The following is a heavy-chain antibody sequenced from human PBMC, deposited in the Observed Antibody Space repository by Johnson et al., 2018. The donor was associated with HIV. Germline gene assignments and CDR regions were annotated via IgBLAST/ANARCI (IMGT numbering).Heavy chain of an antibody. CDR1: GFPFSSYW. D-gene: IGHD2-15*01. CDR2: IKQDGSEK. Sequence: VQLVESGGGLVQPGGSLRLSCAASGFPFSSYWMSWVRQAPGKGLEWVANIKQDGSEKYYVDSVKGRFTISRDNAKNSLYLQMNSLRAEDTAVYYCARDPDVTPGAFDIWGQGTMVTVSS. J-gene: IGHJ3*02. V-gene: IGHV3-7*05. CDR3: ARDPDVTPGAFDI.